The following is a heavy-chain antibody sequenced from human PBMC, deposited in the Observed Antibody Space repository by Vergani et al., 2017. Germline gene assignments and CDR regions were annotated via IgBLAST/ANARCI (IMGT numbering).Heavy chain of an antibody. CDR3: ARERCSSTSCYRERYYYYGMDV. V-gene: IGHV4-39*07. Sequence: QLQLQESGPGLVKPSETLSLTCTVSGGSISSSSYYWGWIRQPPGKGLEWIGSIYYSGSTYYNPSLKSRVTISVDTSKNQFALKLSSVTAADTAVYYGARERCSSTSCYRERYYYYGMDVWGQGTTVTVSS. CDR2: IYYSGST. D-gene: IGHD2-2*01. J-gene: IGHJ6*02. CDR1: GGSISSSSYY.